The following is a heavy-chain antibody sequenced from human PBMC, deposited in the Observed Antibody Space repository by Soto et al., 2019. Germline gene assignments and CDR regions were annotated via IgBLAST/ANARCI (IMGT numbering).Heavy chain of an antibody. Sequence: ASVKVSCKASGYTFTSYGISWVRQAPGQGLEWMGWISAYNGNTNYAQKLQGRVTMTTDTSTSTAYMELRSLRSDDTAVYYCASPYCSSTSCYPYYYYGMDVWGQGTTVTVSS. CDR2: ISAYNGNT. CDR1: GYTFTSYG. J-gene: IGHJ6*02. V-gene: IGHV1-18*04. D-gene: IGHD2-2*01. CDR3: ASPYCSSTSCYPYYYYGMDV.